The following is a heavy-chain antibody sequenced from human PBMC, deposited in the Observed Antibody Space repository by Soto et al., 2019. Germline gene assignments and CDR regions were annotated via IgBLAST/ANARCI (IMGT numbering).Heavy chain of an antibody. CDR1: GFTFSSYA. Sequence: GGSLRLSCAASGFTFSSYAMSWVRQAPGKGLEWVSAISGSGGSTYYADSVKGRFTISRDNSKNTLYLQMNSLRAEDTAVYYCAKGSCSGGSCIDAFDIWGQGTMVTVSS. CDR2: ISGSGGST. J-gene: IGHJ3*02. V-gene: IGHV3-23*01. D-gene: IGHD2-15*01. CDR3: AKGSCSGGSCIDAFDI.